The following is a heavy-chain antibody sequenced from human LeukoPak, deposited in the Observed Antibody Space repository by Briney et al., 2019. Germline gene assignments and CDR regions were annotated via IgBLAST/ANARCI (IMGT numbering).Heavy chain of an antibody. J-gene: IGHJ3*02. CDR2: IIPILGIA. V-gene: IGHV1-69*04. CDR3: ARPLGYCSSTSCQRAFDI. D-gene: IGHD2-2*01. CDR1: GGTFSKFG. Sequence: GASVTVSCKASGGTFSKFGISWVRQAPGQGLEWMGRIIPILGIANYAQKFQGRVTITADKSTSTAYMELSSLRSEDTAVYYCARPLGYCSSTSCQRAFDIWGQGTMVTVSS.